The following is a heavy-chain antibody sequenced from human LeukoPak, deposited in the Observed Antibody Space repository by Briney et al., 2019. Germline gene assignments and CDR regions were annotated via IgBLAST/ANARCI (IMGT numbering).Heavy chain of an antibody. Sequence: GGSLRLSCAASGSSVSNNHVTWGRQAPGKGLEWVSVTSNSGTTYYADSVKGRLTISRDNSRNTVYLQMNSLRAEDTAVYYCAGFGGNSFWGPGTLATVSS. CDR2: TSNSGTT. V-gene: IGHV3-66*01. CDR3: AGFGGNSF. CDR1: GSSVSNNH. J-gene: IGHJ4*02. D-gene: IGHD4-23*01.